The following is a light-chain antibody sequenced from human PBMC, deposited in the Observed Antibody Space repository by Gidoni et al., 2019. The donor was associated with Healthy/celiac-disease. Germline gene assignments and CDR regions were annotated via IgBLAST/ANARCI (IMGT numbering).Light chain of an antibody. CDR1: SSDVGGYNY. Sequence: QSALTQPASVSGSPGQSITLSCTGTSSDVGGYNYVSWYQQHPGKAPKLMLYDVSNRPSGVSNRFSGSKSGNTASLTISGLQAEDEADYYCSSYTSSSTLGVVFGGGTKLTVL. V-gene: IGLV2-14*01. J-gene: IGLJ2*01. CDR2: DVS. CDR3: SSYTSSSTLGVV.